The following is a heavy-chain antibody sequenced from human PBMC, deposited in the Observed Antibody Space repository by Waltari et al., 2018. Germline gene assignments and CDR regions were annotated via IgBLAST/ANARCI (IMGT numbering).Heavy chain of an antibody. CDR1: VGSISSGDYY. V-gene: IGHV4-30-4*01. D-gene: IGHD6-13*01. Sequence: QVQLQESGPGLVKPSQTLSLICTVPVGSISSGDYYWSWTRQPPGKGLGGIGYIYRSGSAHYNPSLKIRVTISGDTSKNQFSLKLSSVTAADTAVYYCARSAIAAALDYFDYWGQGTLVTVSS. CDR3: ARSAIAAALDYFDY. J-gene: IGHJ4*02. CDR2: IYRSGSA.